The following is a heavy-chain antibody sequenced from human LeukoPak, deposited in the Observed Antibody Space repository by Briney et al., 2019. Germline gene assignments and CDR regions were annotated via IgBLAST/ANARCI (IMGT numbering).Heavy chain of an antibody. Sequence: GGSLRLSCAASGFTFSSYALSWVRQAPGKGLEWVSAIRGSGGSTYYADSVKGRFTISRDNSKNTLYLQMDGLRAEGTAVYYCVKGAHYDILTGYRLLKVDPWGQGTLVTVSS. CDR1: GFTFSSYA. J-gene: IGHJ5*02. CDR2: IRGSGGST. V-gene: IGHV3-23*01. D-gene: IGHD3-9*01. CDR3: VKGAHYDILTGYRLLKVDP.